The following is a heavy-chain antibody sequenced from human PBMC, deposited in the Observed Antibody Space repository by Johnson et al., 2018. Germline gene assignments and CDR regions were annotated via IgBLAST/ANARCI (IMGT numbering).Heavy chain of an antibody. Sequence: VQLVQSGGGLVQPGRSLRLSCAASGFTFDDYAMHWVRQAPGKGLEWVSGISWNSGSIGYADSVKGRFTISRDNAKNSLYLQMNILRAEDTALYYCAKDTHLGGYYYYRDVWGKGTTVTVSS. CDR3: AKDTHLGGYYYYRDV. CDR2: ISWNSGSI. CDR1: GFTFDDYA. V-gene: IGHV3-9*01. J-gene: IGHJ6*03. D-gene: IGHD3-10*01.